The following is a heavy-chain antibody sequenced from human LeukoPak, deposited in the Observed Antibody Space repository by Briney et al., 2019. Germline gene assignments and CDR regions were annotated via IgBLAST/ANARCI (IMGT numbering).Heavy chain of an antibody. CDR1: GFTFSNYW. CDR3: ARDKVTS. V-gene: IGHV3-7*01. Sequence: PGGSLRLSCAASGFTFSNYWMSWVRQAPGKGLEWVAHINKDGSEKYYVDSVKGRFAISRDNAKNSLYLQMNSLRVEDTAVYYCARDKVTSWGQGTLVTVSS. J-gene: IGHJ5*02. CDR2: INKDGSEK.